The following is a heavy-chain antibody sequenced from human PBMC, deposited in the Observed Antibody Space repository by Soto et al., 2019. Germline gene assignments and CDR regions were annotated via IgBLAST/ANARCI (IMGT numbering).Heavy chain of an antibody. J-gene: IGHJ6*02. V-gene: IGHV1-69*13. CDR3: ARGPLYSSSLYYYYYYGMDV. D-gene: IGHD6-6*01. Sequence: VASVKVSCKASGGTFSSYAISWVRQAPGQGLEWMGGIIPIFGTANYAQKFQGRVTITADESTSTAYMELSSLRSEDTAVYYCARGPLYSSSLYYYYYYGMDVWGQGTTVTVSS. CDR1: GGTFSSYA. CDR2: IIPIFGTA.